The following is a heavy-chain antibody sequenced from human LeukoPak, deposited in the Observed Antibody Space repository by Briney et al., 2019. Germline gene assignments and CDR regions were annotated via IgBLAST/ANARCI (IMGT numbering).Heavy chain of an antibody. CDR1: GGSFSGYY. D-gene: IGHD3-16*01. Sequence: SETLSLACAVYGGSFSGYYWSWIRQPPGKGLEWIGEINHSGSTNYNPSLKSRVTISVDTSKNQFSLKLSSVTAADTAVYYCARLGFMFDYWGQGTLVTVSS. V-gene: IGHV4-34*01. CDR2: INHSGST. J-gene: IGHJ4*02. CDR3: ARLGFMFDY.